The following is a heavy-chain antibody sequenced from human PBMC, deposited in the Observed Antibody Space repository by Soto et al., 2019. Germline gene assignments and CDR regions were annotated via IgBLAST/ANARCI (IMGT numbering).Heavy chain of an antibody. CDR3: ARDIGRSSWYFPMDV. CDR2: INHSGST. D-gene: IGHD6-13*01. V-gene: IGHV4-34*01. Sequence: SETLSLTCAVYGGSFSGYYWSWIRQPPGKGLEWIGEINHSGSTNYNPSLKSRVTISVDTSKNQFSLKLSSVTAADTAVYYCARDIGRSSWYFPMDVWGKGTTVTVSS. CDR1: GGSFSGYY. J-gene: IGHJ6*03.